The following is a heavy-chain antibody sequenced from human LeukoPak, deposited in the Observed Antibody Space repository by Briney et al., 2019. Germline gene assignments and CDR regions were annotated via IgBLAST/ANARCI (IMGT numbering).Heavy chain of an antibody. D-gene: IGHD3-3*01. CDR1: GGSFSGYY. V-gene: IGHV4-34*01. CDR3: ARGVRVRFSYTNNY. CDR2: INHSGST. J-gene: IGHJ4*02. Sequence: SETLSLTCAVYGGSFSGYYWSWIRQPPGKGLEWIGEINHSGSTNYSPSLKSRVTISVDTSKNQFSLKLSSVTAADTAVYYCARGVRVRFSYTNNYWAQGTLVTVSS.